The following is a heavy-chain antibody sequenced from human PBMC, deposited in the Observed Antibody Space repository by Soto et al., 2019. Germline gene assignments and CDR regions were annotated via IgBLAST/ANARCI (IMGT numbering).Heavy chain of an antibody. CDR1: GVTVSSYS. D-gene: IGHD6-6*01. J-gene: IGHJ6*02. CDR2: ISSSSFSI. CDR3: ARNESSNIYGMDV. V-gene: IGHV3-21*01. Sequence: PGGSLRLACAASGVTVSSYSMNWVRQAPGKGLEWVSSISSSSFSINYADSVKGRFSISRDNAQNSLHLQMNNLRAEDTAVYYCARNESSNIYGMDVWGQGTTVTVSS.